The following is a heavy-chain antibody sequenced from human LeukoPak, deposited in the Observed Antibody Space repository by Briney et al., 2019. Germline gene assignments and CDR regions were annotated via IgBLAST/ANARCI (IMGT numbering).Heavy chain of an antibody. V-gene: IGHV5-51*01. D-gene: IGHD6-6*01. Sequence: GESLKISCKGSGYRFTSYWIGWVRQMPRKGLEWMGIIYPGDSDTRYSPSFQGQVTISADKSVSTAYLQWSSLKASDTAMYYCARPHGSSLPRVFDYWGQGTLVTVSS. CDR1: GYRFTSYW. J-gene: IGHJ4*02. CDR3: ARPHGSSLPRVFDY. CDR2: IYPGDSDT.